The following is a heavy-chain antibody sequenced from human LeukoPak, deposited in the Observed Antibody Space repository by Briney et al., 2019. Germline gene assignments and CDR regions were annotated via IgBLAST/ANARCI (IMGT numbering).Heavy chain of an antibody. D-gene: IGHD3-22*01. Sequence: GASVKVSFKASGYIFTGYYMHWVRQAPGQGLEWMGWINPNSGGTNYAQKFQGRVTMTRDTSISTAYMELSRLRSDDTAVYYCARDRITMRVVEVFDYWGQGTLVTVSS. CDR1: GYIFTGYY. CDR2: INPNSGGT. V-gene: IGHV1-2*02. J-gene: IGHJ4*02. CDR3: ARDRITMRVVEVFDY.